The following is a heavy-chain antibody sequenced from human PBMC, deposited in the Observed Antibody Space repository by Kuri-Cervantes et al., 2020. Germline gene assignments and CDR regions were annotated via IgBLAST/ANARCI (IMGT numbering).Heavy chain of an antibody. CDR1: GFTFSSYA. D-gene: IGHD2-2*03. V-gene: IGHV3-30-3*01. J-gene: IGHJ3*02. CDR3: ARVDFANDAFDI. Sequence: GGSLRLSCAASGFTFSSYAMHWVRQAPGKGLEWVAVISYDGSNKYYADSVKGRSTISRDNSKNTLYLQMNSLRAEDTAVYFCARVDFANDAFDIWGQGTMVTVS. CDR2: ISYDGSNK.